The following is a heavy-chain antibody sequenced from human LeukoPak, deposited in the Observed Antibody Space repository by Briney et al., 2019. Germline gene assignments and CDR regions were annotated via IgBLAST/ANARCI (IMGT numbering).Heavy chain of an antibody. J-gene: IGHJ4*02. CDR3: ARDGGLQSHFDY. Sequence: AETLSRTCSVFGDSFNEYYWNWVRQPPGKGLQWIGCIYHKRNSNYNPSLKGRLTISVDTAKNQFSLKLTSVTAADTAVYYCARDGGLQSHFDYWGQGALGT. D-gene: IGHD3-16*01. V-gene: IGHV4-59*01. CDR1: GDSFNEYY. CDR2: IYHKRNS.